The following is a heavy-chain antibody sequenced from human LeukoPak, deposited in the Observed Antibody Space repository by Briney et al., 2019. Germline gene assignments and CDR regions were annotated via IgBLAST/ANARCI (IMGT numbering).Heavy chain of an antibody. Sequence: SETLSLTCAVSGGSISSSNWWSWIRQPPGKVLEWIGEINHSGSTNYNPSLKSRVTISVDTSKNQFSLKLSSVTAADTAVYYCARPREYYYGSGSYYDWGQGTLVTVSS. CDR2: INHSGST. CDR1: GGSISSSNW. V-gene: IGHV4-4*02. D-gene: IGHD3-10*01. CDR3: ARPREYYYGSGSYYD. J-gene: IGHJ4*02.